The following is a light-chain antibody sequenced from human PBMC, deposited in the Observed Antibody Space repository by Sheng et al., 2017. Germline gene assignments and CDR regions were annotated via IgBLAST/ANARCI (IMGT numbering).Light chain of an antibody. Sequence: EIVLTQSPATLSVSPGETVTLSCRASQSLTSNLAWYQQKRGQAPRLLIYGASTRATGIPARFSGGGSGTEFTLTISSLQSEDFAVYYCQQYGSSPHTFGQGTKLEI. V-gene: IGKV3-15*01. CDR1: QSLTSN. J-gene: IGKJ2*01. CDR3: QQYGSSPHT. CDR2: GAS.